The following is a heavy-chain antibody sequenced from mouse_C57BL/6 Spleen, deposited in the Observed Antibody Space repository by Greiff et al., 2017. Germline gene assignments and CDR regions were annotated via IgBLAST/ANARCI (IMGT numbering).Heavy chain of an antibody. D-gene: IGHD1-1*01. CDR1: GYAFSSSW. Sequence: VQLQESGPELVKPGASVKISCKASGYAFSSSWMNWVKQRPGKGLEWIGRIYPGDGDTNYNGKFKGKATLTADKSSSTAYMQLSSLTSEDSAVYFCARRTTVVAPHFDVWGTGTTVTVSS. J-gene: IGHJ1*03. V-gene: IGHV1-82*01. CDR3: ARRTTVVAPHFDV. CDR2: IYPGDGDT.